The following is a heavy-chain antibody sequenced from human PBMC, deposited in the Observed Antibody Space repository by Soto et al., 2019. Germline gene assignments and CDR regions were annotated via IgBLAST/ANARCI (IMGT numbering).Heavy chain of an antibody. CDR3: ARGAGCSGGSCYWHYFDY. J-gene: IGHJ4*02. CDR1: GRAFSGYY. Sequence: SDAQSRTGAVGGRAFSGYYWSWMRQTQGKGLEWIGEINHSGSTNYNPSLKSRVTISVDTSKNQFSLKLSSVTAADTAVYYCARGAGCSGGSCYWHYFDYWGQRTLVTVSS. D-gene: IGHD2-15*01. V-gene: IGHV4-34*01. CDR2: INHSGST.